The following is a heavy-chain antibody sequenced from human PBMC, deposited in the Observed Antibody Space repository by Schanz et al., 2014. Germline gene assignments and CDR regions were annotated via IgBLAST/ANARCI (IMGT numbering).Heavy chain of an antibody. J-gene: IGHJ4*02. Sequence: QVRLVQSGAELKMPGATVKVSCETSGYTFTNYGVSWVRQAPGQGLEWVAWISPYNGNTAYAQNLKGRVRMTTDTATATAYMELRSLTSDDTAVDYCARDRVYRFLKGENRLYFDYWGQGTLVIVSS. CDR1: GYTFTNYG. V-gene: IGHV1-18*01. CDR2: ISPYNGNT. D-gene: IGHD3-3*01. CDR3: ARDRVYRFLKGENRLYFDY.